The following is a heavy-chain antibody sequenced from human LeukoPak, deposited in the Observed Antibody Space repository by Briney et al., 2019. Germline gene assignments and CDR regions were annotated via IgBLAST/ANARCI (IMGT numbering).Heavy chain of an antibody. CDR1: GFTFSSYS. V-gene: IGHV3-21*01. D-gene: IGHD3-22*01. Sequence: GGSLRLSCAASGFTFSSYSMNWVRQAPGKGLKWVSSISSSSSYIYYADSVKGRFTISRDNAKNSLYLQMNSLRAEDTAVYYCARAGYYDSSGQLPLDYWGQGTLVTVSS. CDR2: ISSSSSYI. J-gene: IGHJ4*02. CDR3: ARAGYYDSSGQLPLDY.